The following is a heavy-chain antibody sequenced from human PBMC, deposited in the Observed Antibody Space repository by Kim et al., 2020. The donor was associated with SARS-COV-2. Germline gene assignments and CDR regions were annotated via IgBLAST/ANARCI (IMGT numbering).Heavy chain of an antibody. CDR3: AKDSGADDFWSGYYRGYFDY. J-gene: IGHJ4*02. Sequence: GGSLRLSCAASGFTFGDYAMHWVRQAPGKGLEWVSGISWNSGSIGYADSVKGRFTISRDNAKNSLYLQMNSLRAEDTALYYCAKDSGADDFWSGYYRGYFDYWGQGTLVTVSS. CDR2: ISWNSGSI. CDR1: GFTFGDYA. D-gene: IGHD3-3*01. V-gene: IGHV3-9*01.